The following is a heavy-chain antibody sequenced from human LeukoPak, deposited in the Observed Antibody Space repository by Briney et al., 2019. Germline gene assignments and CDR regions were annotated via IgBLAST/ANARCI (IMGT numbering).Heavy chain of an antibody. CDR2: ISSSSGTM. CDR1: GFTFSSYT. Sequence: GSLRLSCAASGFTFSSYTMNWVGRPQGRGLEGLSYISSSSGTMFYADSVKGRFTISRDNSKNTLYLQMNSVRAEDTAVYYCARDSRRAAGLDFWGQGTLVTVSS. J-gene: IGHJ4*02. V-gene: IGHV3-48*01. CDR3: ARDSRRAAGLDF. D-gene: IGHD6-13*01.